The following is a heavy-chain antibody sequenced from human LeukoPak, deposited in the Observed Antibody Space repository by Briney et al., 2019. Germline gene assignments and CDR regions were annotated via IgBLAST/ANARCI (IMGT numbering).Heavy chain of an antibody. D-gene: IGHD6-19*01. CDR3: ARAQARKQWLVPRTPHFDY. CDR1: GFTFSSYA. CDR2: ISYDGSNK. V-gene: IGHV3-30*01. Sequence: LGGSLRLSCAASGFTFSSYAMHWVRQAPGKGLEWVAVISYDGSNKYYADSVKGRFTTSRDNSKNTLYLQMNSLRAEDTAVYYCARAQARKQWLVPRTPHFDYWGQGTLVTVSS. J-gene: IGHJ4*02.